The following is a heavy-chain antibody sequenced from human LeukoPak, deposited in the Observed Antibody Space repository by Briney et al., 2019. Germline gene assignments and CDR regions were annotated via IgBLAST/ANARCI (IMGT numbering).Heavy chain of an antibody. Sequence: SGTLSLTCGVSGGSITSTNWWSWVRQPPGQGLEGIGEISLSGLTTYSPSLKSRVTMALGTSKIHLSLNLPSVTAADPGVYYCSTENGAFSPFGCWGPGTLVTVPS. D-gene: IGHD3-10*01. V-gene: IGHV4-4*02. CDR3: STENGAFSPFGC. CDR1: GGSITSTNW. CDR2: ISLSGLT. J-gene: IGHJ4*02.